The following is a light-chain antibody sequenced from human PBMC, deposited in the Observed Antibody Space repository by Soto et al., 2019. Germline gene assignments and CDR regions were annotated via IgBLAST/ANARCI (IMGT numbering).Light chain of an antibody. CDR3: LQRSNLPSFP. J-gene: IGKJ3*01. Sequence: EVVLTQSPATLSLSPGERATLSCRASQSISTYLAWYQQKPGQAPRLLIYDASNRATGIPGRFSGSGSGTDVTLTIACLEPEDFAVYYYLQRSNLPSFPFGPGTKVDMK. CDR1: QSISTY. V-gene: IGKV3-11*01. CDR2: DAS.